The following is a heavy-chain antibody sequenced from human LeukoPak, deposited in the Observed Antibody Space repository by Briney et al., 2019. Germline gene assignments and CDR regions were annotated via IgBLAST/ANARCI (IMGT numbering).Heavy chain of an antibody. Sequence: SETLSLTCTVSGASISSYYWSWIRQPPGKGLEWIGYFYYSGSTNYNPSLKSRVTISVDTSKNQFSLKLSSVAAADTAVYYCARLGVAGLYYYYGMDVWGQGITVTVSS. CDR1: GASISSYY. V-gene: IGHV4-59*08. D-gene: IGHD6-19*01. CDR3: ARLGVAGLYYYYGMDV. CDR2: FYYSGST. J-gene: IGHJ6*02.